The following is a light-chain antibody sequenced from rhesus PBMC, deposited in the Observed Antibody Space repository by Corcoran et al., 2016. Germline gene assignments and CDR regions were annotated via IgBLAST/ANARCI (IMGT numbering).Light chain of an antibody. CDR2: DAA. CDR3: QQYSNWPWT. CDR1: QSVSRS. V-gene: IGKV3-42*03. Sequence: EIVLTQSPATLSLSPGERATLSCRASQSVSRSLAWYQQKLDQAPRLLIYDAASRATGVPDRFSGSGSGTDFTLTISSLEPENFALYYCQQYSNWPWTFGQGTRVEIK. J-gene: IGKJ1*01.